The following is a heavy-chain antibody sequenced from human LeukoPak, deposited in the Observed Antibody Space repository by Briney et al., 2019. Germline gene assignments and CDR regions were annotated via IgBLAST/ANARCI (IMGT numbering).Heavy chain of an antibody. J-gene: IGHJ6*02. D-gene: IGHD6-13*01. CDR3: TAAGVAAAGKTGYYYYGMAV. CDR1: GYTFTSYY. Sequence: ASVKVSCKGSGYTFTSYYFHWVRQPPGQGLEWVGIINPSGGSTSYAKKFQGRVNMTRDTSTSTVYMQRSSLRSEDTAGYYCTAAGVAAAGKTGYYYYGMAVWGQGTTVTVSS. V-gene: IGHV1-46*01. CDR2: INPSGGST.